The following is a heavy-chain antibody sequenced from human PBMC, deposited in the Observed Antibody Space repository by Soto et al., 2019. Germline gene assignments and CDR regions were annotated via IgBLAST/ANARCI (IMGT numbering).Heavy chain of an antibody. J-gene: IGHJ4*02. CDR3: ARVHTSGSGCDY. CDR2: VSHSGST. Sequence: ASETLSLTCAVSGYSVSSGYYWAWIRQSPGKGLEWLGSVSHSGSTYYNPSLKSRVTMSVDTSKNQISLNLISVTAADTALYYCARVHTSGSGCDYWGQGTLVTVSS. CDR1: GYSVSSGYY. D-gene: IGHD5-12*01. V-gene: IGHV4-38-2*01.